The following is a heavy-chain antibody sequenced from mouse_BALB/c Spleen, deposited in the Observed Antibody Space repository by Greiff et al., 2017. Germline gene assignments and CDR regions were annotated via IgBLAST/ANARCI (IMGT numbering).Heavy chain of an antibody. CDR2: ISSGSSTI. CDR1: GFAFSSYD. Sequence: EVQLVESGGGLVKPGGSLKLSCAASGFAFSSYDMSWVRQTPEKRLEWVAYISSGSSTIYYADTVKGRFTISRDNPKNTLFLQMTSLRSEDTAMYYCARSMITPYAMDYWGQGTSVTVSS. D-gene: IGHD2-4*01. J-gene: IGHJ4*01. CDR3: ARSMITPYAMDY. V-gene: IGHV5-12-1*01.